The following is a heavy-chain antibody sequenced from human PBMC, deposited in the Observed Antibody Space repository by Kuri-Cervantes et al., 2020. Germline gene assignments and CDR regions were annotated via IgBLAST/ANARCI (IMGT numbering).Heavy chain of an antibody. Sequence: GESLKISCAASGFTFDDYGMSWVRQAPGKGLEWVSAISGSGGSTYYADSVKGRFTSSRDNAKNSLYLQMNSLRAEDTAVYYCATLPLGDDAFDIWGQGTMVTVSS. J-gene: IGHJ3*02. D-gene: IGHD3-16*01. CDR3: ATLPLGDDAFDI. V-gene: IGHV3-20*04. CDR2: ISGSGGST. CDR1: GFTFDDYG.